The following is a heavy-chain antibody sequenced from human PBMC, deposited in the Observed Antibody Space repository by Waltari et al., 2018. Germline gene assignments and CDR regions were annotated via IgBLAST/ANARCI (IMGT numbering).Heavy chain of an antibody. CDR3: ASPGALRFLEWSSGDDY. Sequence: QLQLQESGPGLVKPSETLSLPCTVPVGSISRSSYYLGWLRQPPGKGLEWIGSIYYSGSTYYNPSLKSRVTISVDTSKNQFSLKLSSVTAADTAVYYCASPGALRFLEWSSGDDYWGQGTLVTVSS. V-gene: IGHV4-39*01. D-gene: IGHD3-3*01. J-gene: IGHJ4*02. CDR2: IYYSGST. CDR1: VGSISRSSYY.